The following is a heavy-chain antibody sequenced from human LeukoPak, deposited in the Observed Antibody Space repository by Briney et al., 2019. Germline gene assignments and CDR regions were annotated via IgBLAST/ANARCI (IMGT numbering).Heavy chain of an antibody. D-gene: IGHD2-15*01. Sequence: ASVKVSCKVSGYTLTELSMHWVRQAPGKGLEWMGGFDPEDGETIYAQKFQGRVTMTEDTSTDTAYMELSSLRSEDTAVYYCATSSIYCSGGSCLRNAFDIWGQGTMVTVSS. CDR3: ATSSIYCSGGSCLRNAFDI. J-gene: IGHJ3*02. CDR2: FDPEDGET. V-gene: IGHV1-24*01. CDR1: GYTLTELS.